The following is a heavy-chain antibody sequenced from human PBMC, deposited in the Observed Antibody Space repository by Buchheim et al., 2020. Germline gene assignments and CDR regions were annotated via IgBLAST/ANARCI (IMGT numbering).Heavy chain of an antibody. CDR3: AREASSGYQTNGYFDY. D-gene: IGHD3-22*01. CDR2: ISSGSSTI. CDR1: GFTFSSYS. Sequence: EVQLVESGGGLVQPGGSLRLSCAASGFTFSSYSMNWVRQAPGKGLEWVSYISSGSSTIYYADSVKGRFTISRDNAQNSLYLQMNSLRDEDAAVYYCAREASSGYQTNGYFDYWGQGTL. V-gene: IGHV3-48*02. J-gene: IGHJ4*02.